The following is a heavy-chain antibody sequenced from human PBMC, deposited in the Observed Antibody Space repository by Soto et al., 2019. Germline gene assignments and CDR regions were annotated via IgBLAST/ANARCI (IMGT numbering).Heavy chain of an antibody. CDR1: GFTFSSYG. D-gene: IGHD1-1*01. J-gene: IGHJ5*02. CDR2: IWYDGSNK. V-gene: IGHV3-33*01. Sequence: GSLRLSCAASGFTFSSYGMHWVRQAPGKGLEWVAVIWYDGSNKYYADSVKGRFTISRDNSKNTLYLQMNSLRAEDTAVYYCARERTRVSYNWFDPWGQGTLVTVSS. CDR3: ARERTRVSYNWFDP.